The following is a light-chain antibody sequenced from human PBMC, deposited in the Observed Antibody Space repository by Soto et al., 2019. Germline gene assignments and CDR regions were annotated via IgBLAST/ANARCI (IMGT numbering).Light chain of an antibody. CDR1: QGVSTY. J-gene: IGKJ1*01. CDR3: LQYNSYWWT. CDR2: DAS. V-gene: IGKV1-13*02. Sequence: AIQLTQSPSSLSASVGDRVTITCRASQGVSTYLAWYQQKPGKAPKLLIYDASTLETGVPSRFSGSGSGTEFTLTISSLQPDDSATYYCLQYNSYWWTFGQGTKVDIK.